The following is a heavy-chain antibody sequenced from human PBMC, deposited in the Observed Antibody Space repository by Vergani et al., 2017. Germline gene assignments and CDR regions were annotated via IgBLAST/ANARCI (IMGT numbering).Heavy chain of an antibody. Sequence: QVQLQESGPGLVKPSQTLSLTCSVSGDSISSGVYYWNWIRQHPGKGLEWIGYIYSTGSTYHNPSLRSRINMSVDTSKNQFSLKLNSVTAADTAMYYCARMGGYDEGDAFRIGYFDSWGPGILVTVSS. D-gene: IGHD3-22*01. J-gene: IGHJ4*01. CDR2: IYSTGST. V-gene: IGHV4-31*03. CDR3: ARMGGYDEGDAFRIGYFDS. CDR1: GDSISSGVYY.